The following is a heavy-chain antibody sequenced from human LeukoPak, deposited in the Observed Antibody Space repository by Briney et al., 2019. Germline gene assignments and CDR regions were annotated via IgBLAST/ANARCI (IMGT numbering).Heavy chain of an antibody. CDR3: ARGVARDYYGSGSYQGV. D-gene: IGHD3-10*01. V-gene: IGHV3-48*02. Sequence: GGSLRLSCAASGFTFSSYSMNWVRQAPGKGLEWGSYISSSSSTIYYADSVKGRFTISRDNAKNSLYLQMNSLRDEDTAVYYCARGVARDYYGSGSYQGVWGQGTTVTVSS. CDR1: GFTFSSYS. CDR2: ISSSSSTI. J-gene: IGHJ6*02.